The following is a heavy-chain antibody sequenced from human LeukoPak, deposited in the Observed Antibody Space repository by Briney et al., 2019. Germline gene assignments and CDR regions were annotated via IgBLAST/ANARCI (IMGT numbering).Heavy chain of an antibody. V-gene: IGHV1-2*02. D-gene: IGHD2-2*01. CDR2: INPNSGGT. Sequence: ASGKVSCKASGYTFTGYYMHWVRQAPGQGLEWMGWINPNSGGTNYAQQFQGRVTMTRDTSISTANMELSRLRSDDTAVYYCARRIVVVPAANNPYGMDVWGQGTTVTVS. J-gene: IGHJ6*02. CDR1: GYTFTGYY. CDR3: ARRIVVVPAANNPYGMDV.